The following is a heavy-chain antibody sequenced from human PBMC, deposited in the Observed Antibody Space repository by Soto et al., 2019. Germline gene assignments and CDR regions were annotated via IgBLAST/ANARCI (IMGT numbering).Heavy chain of an antibody. CDR2: ISAYNGNT. V-gene: IGHV1-18*01. D-gene: IGHD3-3*01. CDR3: ARRITFFGVVAPSGHWFDP. Sequence: ASVKVSCKASGYTFTSYGISWVRQAPGQGLEWMGWISAYNGNTNYAQKLQGRVTMTTDTSTSTAYMELRSLRSADTAVYYCARRITFFGVVAPSGHWFDPWGQGTPVTSPQ. J-gene: IGHJ5*02. CDR1: GYTFTSYG.